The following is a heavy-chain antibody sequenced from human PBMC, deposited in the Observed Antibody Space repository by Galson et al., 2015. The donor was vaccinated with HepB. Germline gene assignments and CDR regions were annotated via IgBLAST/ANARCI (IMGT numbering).Heavy chain of an antibody. CDR2: ISYDGSNK. Sequence: SLRLSCAASGFTFSSYAMHWVRQAPGKGLEWVAVISYDGSNKYYADSVKGRFTISRDNSKNTLYLQMNSLRAEDTAVYYCARESYSGYCSGGSCNEDWFDPWGQGTLVTVSS. D-gene: IGHD2-15*01. CDR1: GFTFSSYA. J-gene: IGHJ5*02. CDR3: ARESYSGYCSGGSCNEDWFDP. V-gene: IGHV3-30*04.